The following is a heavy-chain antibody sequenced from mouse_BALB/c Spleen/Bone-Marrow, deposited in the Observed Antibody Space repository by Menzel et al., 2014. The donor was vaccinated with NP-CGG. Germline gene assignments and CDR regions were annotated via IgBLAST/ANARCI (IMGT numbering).Heavy chain of an antibody. V-gene: IGHV4-2*02. J-gene: IGHJ2*01. Sequence: EVQLVESGGGLVQPGGSLNLACVASGFDFGRYWMSWARQAPGKGLEWIGEINPGSRTINYSPSLKDKFIISRDNGKNTLYLQMSKVRSEDTALYYCARLGHYGYPDNWGQGTTLTVSS. CDR2: INPGSRTI. D-gene: IGHD1-2*01. CDR3: ARLGHYGYPDN. CDR1: GFDFGRYW.